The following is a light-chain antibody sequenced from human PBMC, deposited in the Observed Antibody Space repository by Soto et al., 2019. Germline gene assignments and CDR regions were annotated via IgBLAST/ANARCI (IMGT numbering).Light chain of an antibody. Sequence: EIVLTPSPGTLSLSPGERATLSCRASQSVSSSYLAWYQQKPGQAPRLLIYGASSRATGIPDRFSGSGSGTDFTLTISRLEPEDFAVYYCQQYGSSPTWKFGQGTTGDIK. CDR1: QSVSSSY. J-gene: IGKJ1*01. V-gene: IGKV3-20*01. CDR3: QQYGSSPTWK. CDR2: GAS.